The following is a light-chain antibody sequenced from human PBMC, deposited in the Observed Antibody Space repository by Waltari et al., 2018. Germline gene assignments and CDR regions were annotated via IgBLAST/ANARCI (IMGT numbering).Light chain of an antibody. CDR1: QSVSSSY. CDR2: GAS. V-gene: IGKV3-20*01. J-gene: IGKJ1*01. CDR3: QQYGSSPRS. Sequence: ETVLTQSPVTLSFSPGERATLSCRASQSVSSSYLAWYQQKPGKAPRRLIYGASSRATGIPDRFSGSGSGTDFTLTISSLEPEDFAVYYCQQYGSSPRSFGQGTKVEIK.